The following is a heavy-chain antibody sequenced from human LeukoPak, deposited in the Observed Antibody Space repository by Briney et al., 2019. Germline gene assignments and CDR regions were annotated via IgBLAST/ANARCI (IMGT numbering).Heavy chain of an antibody. Sequence: SVKVSCKASGGTFSSYAISWVRQAPGQGLEWMGGIIPIFGIANYAQKFQGRVTITADESTSTAYMELNSLRSEDTAVYYCARGQWEQDPYYFDYWGQGTLVTVSS. V-gene: IGHV1-69*13. CDR3: ARGQWEQDPYYFDY. CDR2: IIPIFGIA. D-gene: IGHD1-26*01. J-gene: IGHJ4*02. CDR1: GGTFSSYA.